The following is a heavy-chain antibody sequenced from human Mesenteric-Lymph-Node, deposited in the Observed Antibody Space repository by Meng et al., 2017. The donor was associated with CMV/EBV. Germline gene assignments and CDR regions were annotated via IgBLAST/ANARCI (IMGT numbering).Heavy chain of an antibody. Sequence: LTCAVSGGSISSNSWWSWVRQPPGKGLEWIGEIYHSGSTNYNPSLKSRVIISVDKSKNQFSLKVSSVTAADTAVYYCASWSAANGFDPWGQGTLVTVSS. CDR1: GGSISSNSW. V-gene: IGHV4-4*02. CDR3: ASWSAANGFDP. J-gene: IGHJ5*02. D-gene: IGHD6-13*01. CDR2: IYHSGST.